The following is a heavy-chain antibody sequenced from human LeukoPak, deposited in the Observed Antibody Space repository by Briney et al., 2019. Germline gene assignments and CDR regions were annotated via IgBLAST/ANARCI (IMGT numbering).Heavy chain of an antibody. V-gene: IGHV4-61*08. Sequence: RPSETLSLTCTVSGCSVSSSGYSWNWIRQPPGKTLEWIGYTYYSGRTNYNPSLKSRVTISLDTSKNQFSLRLTSVTAADTAVYYCALRRLTSAQIIEDNWFDPWGQGTLVTVSS. CDR1: GCSVSSSGYS. CDR3: ALRRLTSAQIIEDNWFDP. J-gene: IGHJ5*02. D-gene: IGHD2/OR15-2a*01. CDR2: TYYSGRT.